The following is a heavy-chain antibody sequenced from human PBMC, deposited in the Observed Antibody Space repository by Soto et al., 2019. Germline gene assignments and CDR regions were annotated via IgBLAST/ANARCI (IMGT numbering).Heavy chain of an antibody. CDR1: GFTFSSYA. J-gene: IGHJ4*02. Sequence: GGSLRLSCAASGFTFSSYAMSWVRQAPGKGLEWVSAISGSGGSTYYADSVKGRFTNSRDNSKNTLYLQMNSLRAEDTAVYYCAKRSRRITMVRGVIIRDYWGQGTLVTVSS. CDR2: ISGSGGST. D-gene: IGHD3-10*01. CDR3: AKRSRRITMVRGVIIRDY. V-gene: IGHV3-23*01.